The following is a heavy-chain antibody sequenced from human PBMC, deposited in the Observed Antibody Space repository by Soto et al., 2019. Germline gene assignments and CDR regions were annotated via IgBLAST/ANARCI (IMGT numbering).Heavy chain of an antibody. D-gene: IGHD2-2*01. Sequence: ASVKVSCKASGGTFSSYAISWVRQAPGQGLEWMGGIIPIFGTANYAQKFQGRVTITADESTSTAYMELSSLRSEDTAVYYCARKPLSAQLLKLRYVYYGMDVWGQGTTVTVSS. CDR2: IIPIFGTA. V-gene: IGHV1-69*13. CDR1: GGTFSSYA. CDR3: ARKPLSAQLLKLRYVYYGMDV. J-gene: IGHJ6*02.